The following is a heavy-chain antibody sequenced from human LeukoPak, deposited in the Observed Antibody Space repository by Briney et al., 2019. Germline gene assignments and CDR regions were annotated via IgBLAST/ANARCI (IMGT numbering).Heavy chain of an antibody. J-gene: IGHJ5*02. CDR3: ARGRAVAGTSWFDP. Sequence: GASVKVSCKASGYTFTGYYMHWVRQAPGQGLEWMGWINPNSGGTNYAQKVQGRVTMTRDTSISTAYMELSRLRSDDTAVYYCARGRAVAGTSWFDPWGQGTLVTVSS. CDR2: INPNSGGT. CDR1: GYTFTGYY. V-gene: IGHV1-2*02. D-gene: IGHD6-19*01.